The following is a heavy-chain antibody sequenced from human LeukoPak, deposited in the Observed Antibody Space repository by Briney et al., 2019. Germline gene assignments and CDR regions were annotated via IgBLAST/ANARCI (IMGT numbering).Heavy chain of an antibody. Sequence: PSETLSLTCTASGGSISSYYWSWIRQPPGKGLEWIGYIYYSGSTNYNPSLKSRVTISVDTSKNQFSLKLSSVTAADTAVYYCARECSGGSCSPTDAFDIWGQGTMVTVSS. D-gene: IGHD2-15*01. CDR3: ARECSGGSCSPTDAFDI. CDR2: IYYSGST. CDR1: GGSISSYY. V-gene: IGHV4-59*01. J-gene: IGHJ3*02.